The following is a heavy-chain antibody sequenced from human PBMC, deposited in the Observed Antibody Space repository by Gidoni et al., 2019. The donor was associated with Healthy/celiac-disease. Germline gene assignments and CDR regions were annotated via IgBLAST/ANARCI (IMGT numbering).Heavy chain of an antibody. CDR2: ISGSGGST. CDR3: AKVGAAAGNLFDY. Sequence: EVQLLESGGGLVQPGGSLRLSCAASGFTFSSYAMSWVRQAQGKGLEWVSAISGSGGSTYYADSVKGRFTISRDNSKNTLYLQMNSLRAEDTAVYYCAKVGAAAGNLFDYWGQGTLVTVSS. J-gene: IGHJ4*02. CDR1: GFTFSSYA. D-gene: IGHD6-13*01. V-gene: IGHV3-23*01.